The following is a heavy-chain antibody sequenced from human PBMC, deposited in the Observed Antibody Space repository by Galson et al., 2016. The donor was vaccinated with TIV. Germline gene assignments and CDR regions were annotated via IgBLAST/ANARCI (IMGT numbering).Heavy chain of an antibody. J-gene: IGHJ3*01. CDR2: IWYDGTNT. D-gene: IGHD1-26*01. Sequence: SLRLSCATSGFTLPNYGMTWVRQAPGKGLEWVAVIWYDGTNTHYADSVKGRFTISKDNSENTLNLQMNTLRAEETAVYYCARTGANTLYSGGYGDDDGFDFWGQGTMVTVSS. CDR3: ARTGANTLYSGGYGDDDGFDF. CDR1: GFTLPNYG. V-gene: IGHV3-33*01.